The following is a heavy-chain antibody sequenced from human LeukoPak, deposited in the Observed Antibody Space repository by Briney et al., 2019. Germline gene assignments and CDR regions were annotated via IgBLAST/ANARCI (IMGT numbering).Heavy chain of an antibody. CDR1: GFTFSSYG. D-gene: IGHD3-10*01. V-gene: IGHV3-7*01. Sequence: GGSLRLSCAASGFTFSSYGMHWVRQAPGKGLEWVANIKQDGSEKNYVDSVKGRFTISRDNAKNSLNLQMNSLRAEDTAVYYCARVVTMVRALLKRIRHYGMDVWGQGTTVTVSS. CDR3: ARVVTMVRALLKRIRHYGMDV. J-gene: IGHJ6*02. CDR2: IKQDGSEK.